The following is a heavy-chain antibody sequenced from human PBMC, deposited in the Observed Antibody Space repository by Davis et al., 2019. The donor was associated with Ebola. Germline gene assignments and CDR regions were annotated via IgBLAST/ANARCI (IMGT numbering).Heavy chain of an antibody. CDR3: ARALGYCSSTSCYTGTADV. J-gene: IGHJ6*04. Sequence: PSETLSLTCTVSGGAISSYYWSWIRQPPGKGLEWIGYIYYSGSTNYNPSLKTRVTISVDTSKNQFSLKLSSVTAADTAGYYCARALGYCSSTSCYTGTADVWGKGTTVTVSS. CDR2: IYYSGST. V-gene: IGHV4-59*01. CDR1: GGAISSYY. D-gene: IGHD2-2*01.